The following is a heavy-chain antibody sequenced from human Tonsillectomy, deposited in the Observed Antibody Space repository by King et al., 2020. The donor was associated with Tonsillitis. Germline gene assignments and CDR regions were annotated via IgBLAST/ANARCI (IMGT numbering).Heavy chain of an antibody. CDR3: ARARSSWREYYYYFFYMDV. CDR1: GDSISSGGYY. V-gene: IGHV4-61*02. D-gene: IGHD2-2*01. Sequence: QLQESGPGLVKPSQTLSLTCTVSGDSISSGGYYWSWIRQPAGKGLEWIGRIYASGSTYYNPSLQSRVAMSVDTSQNQFSLKVNSVTAADTGVYYCARARSSWREYYYYFFYMDVWGKGTTVTVSS. J-gene: IGHJ6*03. CDR2: IYASGST.